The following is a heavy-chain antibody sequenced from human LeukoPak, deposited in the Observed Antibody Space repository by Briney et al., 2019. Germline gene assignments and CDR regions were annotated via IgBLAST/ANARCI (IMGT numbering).Heavy chain of an antibody. D-gene: IGHD1-26*01. CDR3: ARVRRGSYYSYYFDY. CDR2: IFYTGST. J-gene: IGHJ4*02. Sequence: SETLSLTCTVSGGSVNSGSYYWSWIRQPPGKGLEWIGYIFYTGSTNYNPSLKSRVTISIDTSKNQFSLKLSSVTAADTAVYYCARVRRGSYYSYYFDYWGQGTLVTVSS. CDR1: GGSVNSGSYY. V-gene: IGHV4-61*01.